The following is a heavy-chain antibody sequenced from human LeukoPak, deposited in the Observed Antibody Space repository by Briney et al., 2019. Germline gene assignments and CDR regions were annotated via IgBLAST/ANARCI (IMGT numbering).Heavy chain of an antibody. CDR3: ARGVSSSASGLPTRYFDY. CDR2: INPSGGST. CDR1: GYTFTSYY. Sequence: ASVKVSCKASGYTFTSYYIHWVRQAPGQGLEWMGLINPSGGSTTYAEKFQGRVTMTRDMFTNTVYMEVSSLRSEDTAIYYCARGVSSSASGLPTRYFDYWGQGALVTVSS. D-gene: IGHD5-12*01. V-gene: IGHV1-46*01. J-gene: IGHJ4*02.